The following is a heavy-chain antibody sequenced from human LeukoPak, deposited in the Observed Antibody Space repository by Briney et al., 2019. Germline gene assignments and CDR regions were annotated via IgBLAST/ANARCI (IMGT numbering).Heavy chain of an antibody. CDR3: ARHEYSGSYYGLSWFDP. V-gene: IGHV4-39*01. J-gene: IGHJ5*02. Sequence: NPSETLSLTCTVSGGSISSSGYYWGWIRQPPGKGLEWIASIYYSGSTYYNPSLKSRFTISVDTSKNQLSLKLSSLTAADTAMYYCARHEYSGSYYGLSWFDPWGQGSVVTVCS. CDR1: GGSISSSGYY. CDR2: IYYSGST. D-gene: IGHD1-26*01.